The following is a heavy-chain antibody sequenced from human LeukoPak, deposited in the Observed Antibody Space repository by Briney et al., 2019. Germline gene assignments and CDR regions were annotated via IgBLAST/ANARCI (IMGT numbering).Heavy chain of an antibody. D-gene: IGHD3-3*01. CDR3: ARDSGGADVLRFLEWTQTNAFDI. Sequence: GGSLRLSCAASGFTFSSYSMNWVRQAPGKGLEWVSSISSSSYIYYADSVKGRFTISRDNAKNSLYLQMNSLRAEDTAVYYCARDSGGADVLRFLEWTQTNAFDIWGQGTMVTVSS. V-gene: IGHV3-21*01. J-gene: IGHJ3*02. CDR2: ISSSSYI. CDR1: GFTFSSYS.